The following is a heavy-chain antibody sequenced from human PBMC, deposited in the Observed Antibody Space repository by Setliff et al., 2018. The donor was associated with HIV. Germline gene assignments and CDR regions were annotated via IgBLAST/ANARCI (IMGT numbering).Heavy chain of an antibody. Sequence: SETLSLTCTVSGGSISGHYWSWIRQPPGKGLEWIGSVHYSGATNPNPSLRSRLTMLIDTSGDYFSLNLRSVTAADTAVYYCASLDDSGSYYENAFDIWGQGAMVT. V-gene: IGHV4-59*11. CDR2: VHYSGAT. CDR1: GGSISGHY. CDR3: ASLDDSGSYYENAFDI. D-gene: IGHD1-26*01. J-gene: IGHJ3*02.